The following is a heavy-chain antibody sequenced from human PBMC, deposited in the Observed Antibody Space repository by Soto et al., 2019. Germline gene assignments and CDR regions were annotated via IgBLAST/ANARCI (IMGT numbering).Heavy chain of an antibody. D-gene: IGHD1-26*01. J-gene: IGHJ4*02. CDR1: GYTFTSYG. V-gene: IGHV1-18*01. CDR3: ARDRLGATGDY. CDR2: VSAYNANT. Sequence: ASVKVSCKASGYTFTSYGISWVRQAPGQGLEWMGWVSAYNANTNYAQKLQGRVTMTTDTSTSTSYMELRSLRSDDTAVYFCARDRLGATGDYWGQGTLVTVSS.